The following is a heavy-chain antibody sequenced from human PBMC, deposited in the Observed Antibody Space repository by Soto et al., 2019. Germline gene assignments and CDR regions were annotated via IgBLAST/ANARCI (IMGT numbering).Heavy chain of an antibody. V-gene: IGHV3-23*01. CDR2: ISDSGGST. CDR3: AKRLGCSTTNCYGFDT. D-gene: IGHD2-2*01. CDR1: GFTFSSYA. Sequence: GGSLRLSCAASGFTFSSYAMNWVRQAPGKGLEWVSGISDSGGSTYYADSVKGRFTISRDNSKNTLYLQMNSPRAEDTAVYYCAKRLGCSTTNCYGFDTWGQGIMVTVSS. J-gene: IGHJ5*02.